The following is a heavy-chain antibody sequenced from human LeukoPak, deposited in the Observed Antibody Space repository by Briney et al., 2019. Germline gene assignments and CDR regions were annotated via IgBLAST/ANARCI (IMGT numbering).Heavy chain of an antibody. CDR3: AREDSSGRGFDY. V-gene: IGHV4-39*02. CDR2: VYYSGIT. Sequence: SETLSLTCTVSGGSISSSSYYWGWIRQPPGKGLEWIGSVYYSGITYYNPSLKSRVTISVDTSKSQFSLKLSSVTAADTAVYYCAREDSSGRGFDYWGQGTLVTVSS. J-gene: IGHJ4*02. CDR1: GGSISSSSYY. D-gene: IGHD3-22*01.